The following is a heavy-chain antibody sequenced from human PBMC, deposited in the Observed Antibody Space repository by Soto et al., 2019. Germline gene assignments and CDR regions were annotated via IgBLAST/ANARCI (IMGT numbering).Heavy chain of an antibody. CDR2: MTGDGRTT. D-gene: IGHD2-2*01. J-gene: IGHJ4*02. V-gene: IGHV3-74*03. CDR1: GFTFGDYW. CDR3: ATAEVHY. Sequence: GGSLRLSCAASGFTFGDYWMHWVRQPPGKGPEWVSRMTGDGRTTQYADSVKGRFTASRDNAKSTLYLQMNSLRAEDTAVYYCATAEVHYWAPGTLVTVSS.